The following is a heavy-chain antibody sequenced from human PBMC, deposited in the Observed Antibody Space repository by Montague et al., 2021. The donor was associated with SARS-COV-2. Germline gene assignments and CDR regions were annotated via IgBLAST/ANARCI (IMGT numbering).Heavy chain of an antibody. V-gene: IGHV4-34*01. CDR1: RGSFNNFY. D-gene: IGHD2-21*01. CDR2: IDYSGNT. CDR3: ARVRRVVAITPGFRY. Sequence: SETLSLTCAVYRGSFNNFYWGWIRQSPGKGLEWIGEIDYSGNTNYNPSLKSRVTISVDTSKNQFSLNLTSVTAADTAMYYCARVRRVVAITPGFRYWGQGTQVAVSS. J-gene: IGHJ4*02.